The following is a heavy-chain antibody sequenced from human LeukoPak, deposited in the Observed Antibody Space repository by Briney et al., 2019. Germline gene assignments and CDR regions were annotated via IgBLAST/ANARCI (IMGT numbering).Heavy chain of an antibody. CDR3: ASFSWGSGSYNQEAIWSWFDP. Sequence: PSETLSLTCTVSGGSISAYYWSWIRQPPGKGLEWIGYINYSGNTNYNPSLKSRVTISVDTSKNQFSLKLSSVTAADTAVYYCASFSWGSGSYNQEAIWSWFDPWGQGTLVIVSS. D-gene: IGHD3-10*01. J-gene: IGHJ5*02. CDR1: GGSISAYY. CDR2: INYSGNT. V-gene: IGHV4-59*08.